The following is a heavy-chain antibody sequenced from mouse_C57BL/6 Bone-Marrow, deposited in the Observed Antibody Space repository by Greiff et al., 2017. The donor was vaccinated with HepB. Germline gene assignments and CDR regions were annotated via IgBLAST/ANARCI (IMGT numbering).Heavy chain of an antibody. J-gene: IGHJ3*01. Sequence: DVHLVESGGGLVKPGGSLKLSCAASGFTFSSYAMSWVRQTPEKRLEWVATISDGGSYTYYPDNVKGRFTISRDNAKNNLYLQMSHLKSEDTAMYYCASPSYYREAWFAYWGQGTRVTVSA. CDR2: ISDGGSYT. CDR3: ASPSYYREAWFAY. D-gene: IGHD2-14*01. CDR1: GFTFSSYA. V-gene: IGHV5-4*01.